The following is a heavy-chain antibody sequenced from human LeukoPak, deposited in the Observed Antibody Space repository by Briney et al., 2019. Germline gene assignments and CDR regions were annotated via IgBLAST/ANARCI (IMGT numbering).Heavy chain of an antibody. CDR3: ARGCSGGSCWDYYYYYGMDV. V-gene: IGHV1-46*01. Sequence: GASVKVSCKASGYTFTSYYMHWVRQAPGQGLEWMGIINPSGGSTSYAQKFQGGVTMTRDTSTSTAYMELSSLRSEDTAVYYCARGCSGGSCWDYYYYYGMDVWGQGTTVTVSS. CDR2: INPSGGST. J-gene: IGHJ6*02. CDR1: GYTFTSYY. D-gene: IGHD2-15*01.